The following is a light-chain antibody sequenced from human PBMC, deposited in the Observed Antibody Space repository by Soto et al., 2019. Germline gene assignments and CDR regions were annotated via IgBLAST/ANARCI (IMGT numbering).Light chain of an antibody. V-gene: IGKV1-5*01. Sequence: DIQMTQSPSTLSASVGDRVTITCRASQDVGKWLAWYQQKPGKAPKRLIYAASSLQSGVPSRFSGSGSGTEFTLTISSLQPDDFATYYCQQYNSYSSITFGQGTRLEIK. CDR2: AAS. J-gene: IGKJ5*01. CDR1: QDVGKW. CDR3: QQYNSYSSIT.